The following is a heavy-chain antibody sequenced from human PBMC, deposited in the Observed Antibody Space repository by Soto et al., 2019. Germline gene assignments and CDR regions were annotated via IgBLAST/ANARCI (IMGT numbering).Heavy chain of an antibody. Sequence: PGGSLRLSCAASGLTFSNYYMSWVRQPPGKGLEWVSTISGSGGSTYYADSVKGRFTISRDNSKNTLYLQMNSLRAEDTAVYYCAKPLTTGYYFPFDYWGQGTLVTVSS. J-gene: IGHJ4*02. D-gene: IGHD3-9*01. CDR2: ISGSGGST. V-gene: IGHV3-23*01. CDR3: AKPLTTGYYFPFDY. CDR1: GLTFSNYY.